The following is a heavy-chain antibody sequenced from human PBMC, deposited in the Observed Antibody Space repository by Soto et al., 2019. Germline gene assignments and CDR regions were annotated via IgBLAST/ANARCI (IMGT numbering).Heavy chain of an antibody. CDR1: GGSISSSSYY. J-gene: IGHJ5*02. CDR2: VYYSGST. CDR3: AGGSAVADP. Sequence: PSETLSLTCTVSGGSISSSSYYWGWIRQPPGKGLEWIGSVYYSGSTYYNPSLKSRVTISVDTSKNQFSLKLSSVTAADTAVYYCAGGSAVADPWGQGTLVTVSS. V-gene: IGHV4-39*01. D-gene: IGHD6-19*01.